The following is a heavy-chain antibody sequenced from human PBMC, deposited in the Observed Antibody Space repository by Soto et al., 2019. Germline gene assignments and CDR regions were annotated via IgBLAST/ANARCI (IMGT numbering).Heavy chain of an antibody. CDR1: GFPVSSNY. J-gene: IGHJ6*03. Sequence: GSLRLSCAASGFPVSSNYMSWVRQAPGKGLEWVSVIYSGGSTYYADSVKGRFTISRHNSKNTLYLQMNSLRAEDTAVYYCARDRQSSSSLLSAFYYYYMDVWGKGTTVTVSS. CDR2: IYSGGST. CDR3: ARDRQSSSSLLSAFYYYYMDV. V-gene: IGHV3-53*04. D-gene: IGHD6-6*01.